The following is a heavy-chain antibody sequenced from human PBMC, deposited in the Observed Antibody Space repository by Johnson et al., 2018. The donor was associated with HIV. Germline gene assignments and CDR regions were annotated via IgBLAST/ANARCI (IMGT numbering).Heavy chain of an antibody. J-gene: IGHJ3*02. D-gene: IGHD5-18*01. CDR3: AKERVTWSSRGDAFDI. CDR2: ISYDGSKK. Sequence: VQLVESGGGVVQPGRSLRLSCAASGFTFSSYGMHWVRQAPGKGLEWVAVISYDGSKKYYADSVKGRFTISRDNSKNTLYLQMNSLRAEDTAVYYCAKERVTWSSRGDAFDIWGQGTMVTVSS. V-gene: IGHV3-30*19. CDR1: GFTFSSYG.